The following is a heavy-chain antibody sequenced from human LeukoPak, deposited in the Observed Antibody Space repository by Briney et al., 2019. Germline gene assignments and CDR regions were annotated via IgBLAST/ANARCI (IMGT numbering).Heavy chain of an antibody. CDR3: ARSGLGFLEWTGLYYYYGMDV. D-gene: IGHD3-3*02. CDR1: GGSFSGYY. V-gene: IGHV4-34*01. J-gene: IGHJ6*04. CDR2: INHSGSA. Sequence: PSETLSLTCAVYGGSFSGYYWSWIRQPPGKGLEWMWEINHSGSANYNPSLRSRVTISVDTSKNQFYLKLSSVAAADTAVYYCARSGLGFLEWTGLYYYYGMDVWGEGTTVTVSS.